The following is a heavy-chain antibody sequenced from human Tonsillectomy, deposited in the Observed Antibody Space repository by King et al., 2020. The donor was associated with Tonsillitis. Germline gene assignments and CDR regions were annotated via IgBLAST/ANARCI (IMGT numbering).Heavy chain of an antibody. CDR2: IYXXDDX. CDR3: IQRRXGYXDDSSVYXYXGLXDF. D-gene: IGHD3-22*01. J-gene: IGHJ4*02. V-gene: IGHV2-5*02. CDR1: GFSLSTRGVG. Sequence: TLKESGPTLVKPTQTLTLTCNFSGFSLSTRGVGVGWIRQPPGKALEWLALIYXXDDXRXSPXXKSRLTISKDTSKNQVVLTMTNMDPVDTATYYCIQRRXGYXDDSSVYXYXGLXDFWXXGTLVTXXS.